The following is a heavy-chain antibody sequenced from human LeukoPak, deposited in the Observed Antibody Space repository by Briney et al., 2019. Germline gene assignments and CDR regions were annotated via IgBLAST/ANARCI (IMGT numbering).Heavy chain of an antibody. D-gene: IGHD6-13*01. V-gene: IGHV4-39*01. Sequence: SETLSLTCTVSGGSISSSNYYWDWIRQPPGKGLEWIGNIYYSGSTYYNPSLKSRVTISVDTSKNQFSLKLSSVTAADTAVYYCARVHSSSWYYFDYWGQGTLVTVSS. CDR1: GGSISSSNYY. CDR2: IYYSGST. CDR3: ARVHSSSWYYFDY. J-gene: IGHJ4*02.